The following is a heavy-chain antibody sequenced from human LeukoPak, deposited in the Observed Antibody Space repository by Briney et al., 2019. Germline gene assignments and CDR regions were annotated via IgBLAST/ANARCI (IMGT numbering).Heavy chain of an antibody. CDR3: ARDLIYGDYPDAFDI. CDR2: IYYSGST. D-gene: IGHD4-17*01. V-gene: IGHV4-59*01. J-gene: IGHJ3*02. Sequence: SETPSLTCTVSGGSISSYYWSWIRQPPGKGLEWIGYIYYSGSTNYNPSLKSRVTISVDTSKNQFSLKLSSVTAADTAVYYCARDLIYGDYPDAFDIWGQGTMVTVSS. CDR1: GGSISSYY.